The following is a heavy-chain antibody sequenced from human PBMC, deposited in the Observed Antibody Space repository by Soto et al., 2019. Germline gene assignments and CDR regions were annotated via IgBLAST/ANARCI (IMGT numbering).Heavy chain of an antibody. V-gene: IGHV4-59*01. Sequence: QVQLQESGPGLVKPSETLSLTCTVSGGSISSYYWSWIRQPPGKGLEWIGYIYYSGSTNYNPSLKSRVTISVDTSKNQFSLKLSSVTAADTAVYYCARGFGGYDSSGYYLLNWYFDLWGRGTLVTVSS. D-gene: IGHD3-22*01. CDR3: ARGFGGYDSSGYYLLNWYFDL. J-gene: IGHJ2*01. CDR1: GGSISSYY. CDR2: IYYSGST.